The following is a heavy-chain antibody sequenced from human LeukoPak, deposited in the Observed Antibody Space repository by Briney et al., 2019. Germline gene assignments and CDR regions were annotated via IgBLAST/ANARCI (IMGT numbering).Heavy chain of an antibody. J-gene: IGHJ5*02. CDR2: INPSGGST. D-gene: IGHD6-13*01. V-gene: IGHV1-46*01. CDR3: ARDGVQQLVLVGWFDP. CDR1: GYTFTSYY. Sequence: ASVKVSCKAPGYTFTSYYMHWVRQAPGQGLEWMGIINPSGGSTSYAQKFQGRVTITADKSTSTAYMELSSLRSEDTAVYYCARDGVQQLVLVGWFDPWGQGTLVTVSS.